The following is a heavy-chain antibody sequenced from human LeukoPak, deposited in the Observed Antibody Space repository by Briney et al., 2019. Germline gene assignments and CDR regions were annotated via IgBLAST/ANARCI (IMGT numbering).Heavy chain of an antibody. D-gene: IGHD6-19*01. Sequence: PSETLSLTCTVSGGSISSYYWSWIRQPPGKGLEWIGYIYYSGSTNYNPSLKSRVTISVDTSKNQFSLKLSSVTAADTAIYYCARYIPSSGWHGSSNWFDPWGQGTLVTVSS. CDR2: IYYSGST. J-gene: IGHJ5*02. CDR1: GGSISSYY. CDR3: ARYIPSSGWHGSSNWFDP. V-gene: IGHV4-59*01.